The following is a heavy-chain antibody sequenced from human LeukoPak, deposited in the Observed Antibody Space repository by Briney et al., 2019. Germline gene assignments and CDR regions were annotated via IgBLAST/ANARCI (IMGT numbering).Heavy chain of an antibody. CDR1: GDSISGFY. Sequence: PSETLSLTCTVSGDSISGFYWSWIRQPPGKGLEWIGYIYYSGSTNYNPSLKSRVTISVDTSKSQFSLKLTSVTAADTAVYYCARDLADIVVVPAAGEGEWNWFDPWGQGTLVTVSS. CDR2: IYYSGST. V-gene: IGHV4-59*12. J-gene: IGHJ5*02. D-gene: IGHD2-2*01. CDR3: ARDLADIVVVPAAGEGEWNWFDP.